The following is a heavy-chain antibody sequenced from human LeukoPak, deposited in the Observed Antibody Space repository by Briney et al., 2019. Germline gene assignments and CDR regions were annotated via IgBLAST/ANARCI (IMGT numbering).Heavy chain of an antibody. CDR3: ARTNQPGYCSSASCYFDY. CDR1: GFTFSSYG. Sequence: PGGSLRLSCAASGFTFSSYGMHWVRQAPGKGLEWGAVIWYDGSNKYYADSVKSRFTISTDNSKNTLYLQMNSMRAEDTAVYYCARTNQPGYCSSASCYFDYWGQGTLVTVSS. CDR2: IWYDGSNK. D-gene: IGHD2-2*01. V-gene: IGHV3-33*01. J-gene: IGHJ4*02.